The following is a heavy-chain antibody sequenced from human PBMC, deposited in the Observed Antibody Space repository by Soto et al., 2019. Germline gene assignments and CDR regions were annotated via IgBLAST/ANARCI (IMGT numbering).Heavy chain of an antibody. V-gene: IGHV1-69*01. Sequence: QVQMVQSGAEVKKPRSSVKISCKASGGTFSSCAISWVRQAPGLGLEWMGGIIPISGTENYAQKFQGRVTPTADESTSTADIKRSRLRSADTAVAYCARTHSSSTSVEIYYSSYYGTDVSCHGTTVTVSS. CDR2: IIPISGTE. CDR3: ARTHSSSTSVEIYYSSYYGTDV. CDR1: GGTFSSCA. D-gene: IGHD2-2*01. J-gene: IGHJ6*02.